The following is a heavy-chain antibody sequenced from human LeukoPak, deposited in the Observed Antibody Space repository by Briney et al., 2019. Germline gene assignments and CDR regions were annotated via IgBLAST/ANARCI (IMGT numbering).Heavy chain of an antibody. Sequence: GGSLRLSCAASGFTFSSYSMNWVRQAPGKGLEWVSSISSSSYIYYADSVKGRFTISRDNAKNSLYLQMNSLRAEDTAVYYCTREYYYGSGSYYAGYWGQGTLVTVSS. CDR3: TREYYYGSGSYYAGY. CDR1: GFTFSSYS. V-gene: IGHV3-21*01. CDR2: ISSSSYI. J-gene: IGHJ4*02. D-gene: IGHD3-10*01.